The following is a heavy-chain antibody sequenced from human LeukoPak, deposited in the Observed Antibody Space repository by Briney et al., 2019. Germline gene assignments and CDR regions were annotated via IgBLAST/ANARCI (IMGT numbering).Heavy chain of an antibody. V-gene: IGHV4-34*01. D-gene: IGHD3-22*01. CDR3: ARSYYYDSSGYLFDY. CDR1: GGSFSGYY. Sequence: SETLSLTCAVYGGSFSGYYWSWIRQPPGKGLEWIGEINHSGSTNYNPSLKSRVTISVDTSKNQFSLKLSSVTAADTAVYYCARSYYYDSSGYLFDYWGQGTLVTVSS. J-gene: IGHJ4*02. CDR2: INHSGST.